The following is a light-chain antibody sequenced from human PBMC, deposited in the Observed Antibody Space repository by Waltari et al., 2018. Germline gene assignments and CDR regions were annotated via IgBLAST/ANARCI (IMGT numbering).Light chain of an antibody. CDR1: QGIRND. Sequence: DIQMTQSPSSLSASVGDRVTITCRASQGIRNDLSWFQQRPGKAPKRLIYGASNLESVVPSRFSGSGSGTEFTLTVSSLRPEDFATYFCLQSNIYPLTFGQGTKVEI. V-gene: IGKV1-17*01. CDR3: LQSNIYPLT. CDR2: GAS. J-gene: IGKJ1*01.